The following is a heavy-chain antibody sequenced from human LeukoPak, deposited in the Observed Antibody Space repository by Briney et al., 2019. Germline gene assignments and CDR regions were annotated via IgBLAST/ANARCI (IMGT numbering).Heavy chain of an antibody. D-gene: IGHD2-15*01. Sequence: GGSLRLSCAASGFTFNTYWMSWVRQAPGKGLEWVANIKQDGNEKYYLDSVKGRFTISRDNAKNSLYLQMNSLRAEDTAVYYCVRDWLMSGGGTCHFDYWGQGSLVTVSS. J-gene: IGHJ4*02. V-gene: IGHV3-7*01. CDR2: IKQDGNEK. CDR3: VRDWLMSGGGTCHFDY. CDR1: GFTFNTYW.